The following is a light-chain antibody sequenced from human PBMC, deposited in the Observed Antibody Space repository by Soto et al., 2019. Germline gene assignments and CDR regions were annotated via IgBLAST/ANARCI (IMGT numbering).Light chain of an antibody. J-gene: IGKJ1*01. Sequence: EIVLTQSPGTLSLSPGERATLSCRASQSVSSGHLAWYQQKPGQAPRLLIYGASTRATGIPARFSGSGSGTEFTLTISSLQSEDFAVYYCQQYNNWPPWAFGQGTKVDIK. CDR2: GAS. CDR3: QQYNNWPPWA. V-gene: IGKV3-15*01. CDR1: QSVSSGH.